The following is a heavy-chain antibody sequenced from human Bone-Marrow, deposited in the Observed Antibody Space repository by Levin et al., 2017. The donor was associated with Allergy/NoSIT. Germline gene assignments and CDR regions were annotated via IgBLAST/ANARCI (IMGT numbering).Heavy chain of an antibody. J-gene: IGHJ5*02. V-gene: IGHV1-69*13. CDR2: IIPIFGTA. CDR3: ARDPGYFDWSVSGNWFDP. Sequence: ASVKVSCKASGGTFSSYAISWVRQAPGQGLEWMGGIIPIFGTANYAQKFQGRVTITADESTSTAYMELSSLRSEDTAVYYCARDPGYFDWSVSGNWFDPWGQGTLVTVSS. CDR1: GGTFSSYA. D-gene: IGHD3-9*01.